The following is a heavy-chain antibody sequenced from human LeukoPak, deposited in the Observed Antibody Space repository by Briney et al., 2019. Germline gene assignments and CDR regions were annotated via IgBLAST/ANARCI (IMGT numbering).Heavy chain of an antibody. V-gene: IGHV4-34*01. CDR2: INHSGST. Sequence: SETLSLTCAVYGGSFSGYYWSWIRQPPGKGLEWIGEINHSGSTNYNPSLKGRVTISVDTSKNQFSLKLSSVTAADTAVYYCARGTGSIAARSPYYYYGMDVWGQGTTVTVSS. CDR3: ARGTGSIAARSPYYYYGMDV. CDR1: GGSFSGYY. D-gene: IGHD6-6*01. J-gene: IGHJ6*02.